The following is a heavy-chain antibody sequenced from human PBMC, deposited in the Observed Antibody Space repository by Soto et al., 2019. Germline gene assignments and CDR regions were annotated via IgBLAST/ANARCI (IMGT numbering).Heavy chain of an antibody. D-gene: IGHD2-8*02. CDR2: INPTGGST. CDR1: GYTFINYY. Sequence: QVQLVQSGAEVKKPGASVKVSCKASGYTFINYYIHWVRQAPGHGLEWMAIINPTGGSTNYAQKFQGRRNLTMDRSTVYMELSSLTSGDTAIYYCARHLAAGDVWGQGTLVTVSS. J-gene: IGHJ4*02. CDR3: ARHLAAGDV. V-gene: IGHV1-46*01.